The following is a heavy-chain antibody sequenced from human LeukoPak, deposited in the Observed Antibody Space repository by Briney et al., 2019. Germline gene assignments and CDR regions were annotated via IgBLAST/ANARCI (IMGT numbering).Heavy chain of an antibody. V-gene: IGHV3-66*02. J-gene: IGHJ4*02. CDR2: IYSGGST. CDR3: AKDLLGSNSGWPGY. CDR1: GFTVSSNY. Sequence: GGSLRLSCAASGFTVSSNYMSWVRQAPGKGLEWVSAIYSGGSTYYADSVKGRFTISRDNSKNTLYLQMNSLRAEDTAVYYCAKDLLGSNSGWPGYWGQGTLVTVSS. D-gene: IGHD5-12*01.